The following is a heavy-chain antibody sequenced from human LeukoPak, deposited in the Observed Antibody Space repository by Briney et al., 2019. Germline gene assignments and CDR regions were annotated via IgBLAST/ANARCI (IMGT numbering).Heavy chain of an antibody. J-gene: IGHJ6*03. CDR1: GFTFSSYE. Sequence: GSLRLSCAASGFTFSSYEMNWVRQAPGKGLEWIGSIYYSGSTYYNPSLKSRVTISVDTSKTQFSLKLSSVTAADTAVYYCARHQDCMDVWGKGTTVTISS. CDR3: ARHQDCMDV. V-gene: IGHV4-39*01. CDR2: IYYSGST.